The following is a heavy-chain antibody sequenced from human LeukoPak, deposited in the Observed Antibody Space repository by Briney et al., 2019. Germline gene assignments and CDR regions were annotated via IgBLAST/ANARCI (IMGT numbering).Heavy chain of an antibody. J-gene: IGHJ5*02. D-gene: IGHD3-10*01. CDR1: GGSISSGSYY. V-gene: IGHV4-39*07. CDR2: IYYSGGT. CDR3: ARQGPWIYGSGSYTWFDP. Sequence: SETLSLTCTVSGGSISSGSYYWGWIRQPPGKGLEWIGSIYYSGGTYYNPSLKSRVTISVDTSKNQFSLKLSSVTAADTAVYYCARQGPWIYGSGSYTWFDPWGQGTLVTVSS.